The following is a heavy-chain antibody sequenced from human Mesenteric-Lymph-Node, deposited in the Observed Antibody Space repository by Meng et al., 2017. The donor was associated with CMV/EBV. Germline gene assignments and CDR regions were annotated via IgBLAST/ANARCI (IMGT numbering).Heavy chain of an antibody. V-gene: IGHV4-39*07. Sequence: LQLQEAGPGLGEPSETLSLTCTVSGGSISSSSYYWGWIRQPPGKGLEWIGSIYYSGSTYYNPSLKSRVTISVDTSKNHFSLKLSSVTAADTAVYYCARDGDYYDSSGYNPFDYWGQGTLVTVSS. CDR2: IYYSGST. CDR3: ARDGDYYDSSGYNPFDY. J-gene: IGHJ4*02. D-gene: IGHD3-22*01. CDR1: GGSISSSSYY.